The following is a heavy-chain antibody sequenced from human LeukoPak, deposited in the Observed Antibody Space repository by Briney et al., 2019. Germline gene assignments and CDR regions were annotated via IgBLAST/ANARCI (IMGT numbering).Heavy chain of an antibody. Sequence: GGSLRLSCAASGFTFSSYAMSWVRQAPGKGLEWVSAISGSGGSTYYADSVKGRFTISRDNSKNTLYLQMNSLRAEDTAVYYCASPSCSGGSCLRGYYYGMDVWGQGTTVTVSS. CDR3: ASPSCSGGSCLRGYYYGMDV. D-gene: IGHD2-15*01. CDR1: GFTFSSYA. J-gene: IGHJ6*02. CDR2: ISGSGGST. V-gene: IGHV3-23*01.